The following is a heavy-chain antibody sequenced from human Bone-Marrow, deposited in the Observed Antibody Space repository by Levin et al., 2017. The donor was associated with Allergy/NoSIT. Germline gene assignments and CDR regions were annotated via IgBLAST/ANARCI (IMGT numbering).Heavy chain of an antibody. V-gene: IGHV3-23*01. Sequence: GESLKISCTGSGFTFSSYAMSWVRQAPGKGLEWVSGISASGGGTNYADSVKGRFNIARDNSKNTLYLQMDSLRADDTAVYYCAKGHTPIHTGWSPRAEEYDFDYWGQGAPVTVSS. J-gene: IGHJ4*02. CDR2: ISASGGGT. CDR1: GFTFSSYA. D-gene: IGHD6-19*01. CDR3: AKGHTPIHTGWSPRAEEYDFDY.